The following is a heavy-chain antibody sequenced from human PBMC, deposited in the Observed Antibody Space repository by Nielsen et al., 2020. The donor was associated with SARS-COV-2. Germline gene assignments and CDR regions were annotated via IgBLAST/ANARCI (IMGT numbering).Heavy chain of an antibody. D-gene: IGHD6-19*01. CDR2: IKQDGSEK. Sequence: GESLKISCAASGFTFSSYWMSWVRQAPGKGLEWVANIKQDGSEKYYVDSVKGRFTISRDNAKNSLYLQMNSLRAEDTAVYYCARDQSRIAVADPWGQGTLVTVSS. V-gene: IGHV3-7*01. J-gene: IGHJ5*02. CDR1: GFTFSSYW. CDR3: ARDQSRIAVADP.